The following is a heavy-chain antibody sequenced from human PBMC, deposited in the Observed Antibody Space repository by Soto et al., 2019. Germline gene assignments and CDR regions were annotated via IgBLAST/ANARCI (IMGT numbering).Heavy chain of an antibody. D-gene: IGHD3-22*01. CDR1: GGSFSGYY. V-gene: IGHV4-34*01. Sequence: SETLSLTCAVYGGSFSGYYWSWIRQPPGKGLEWIGEINHSGSTNYNPSLKSRVTISVDTSKNQFSLKLSSVTAADTAVYYCARGYYDSSGSRLDYWGQGTLVTVSS. J-gene: IGHJ4*02. CDR2: INHSGST. CDR3: ARGYYDSSGSRLDY.